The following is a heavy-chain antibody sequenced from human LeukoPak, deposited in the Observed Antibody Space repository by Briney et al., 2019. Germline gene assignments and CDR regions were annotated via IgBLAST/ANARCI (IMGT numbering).Heavy chain of an antibody. CDR2: ISSSSSYI. V-gene: IGHV3-21*01. CDR3: AKVAKYYYGSETYYFFEH. Sequence: PGGSLRLSCAASGFTFSSYSMNWVRQAPGKGLEWVSSISSSSSYIYYADSVKGRFTISRDNAKNSLYLQTNSLRVEDTAVYYCAKVAKYYYGSETYYFFEHWGQGTPVTASS. J-gene: IGHJ4*02. D-gene: IGHD3-10*01. CDR1: GFTFSSYS.